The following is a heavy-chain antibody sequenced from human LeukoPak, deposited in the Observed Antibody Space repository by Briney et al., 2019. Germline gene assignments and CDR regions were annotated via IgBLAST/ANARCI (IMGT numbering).Heavy chain of an antibody. CDR3: ARMGDSGSSPLGY. J-gene: IGHJ4*02. V-gene: IGHV5-51*04. D-gene: IGHD1-26*01. CDR2: IYSGDSDT. Sequence: GASLKISCTGSGYSFTIYWIGSARHKGGEGLEFMGIIYSGDSDTRYSPSFQGQVNISADKHISTAYLQWSSLKASDSAMYYCARMGDSGSSPLGYWGQGTLVTVSS. CDR1: GYSFTIYW.